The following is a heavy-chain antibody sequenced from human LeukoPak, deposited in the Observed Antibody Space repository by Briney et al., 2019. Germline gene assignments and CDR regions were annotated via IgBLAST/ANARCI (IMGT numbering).Heavy chain of an antibody. CDR3: AADQLSGDYYFGL. J-gene: IGHJ4*02. CDR1: GFTFSSSA. D-gene: IGHD2-21*02. CDR2: IVVGSGNT. Sequence: GASVKVSCKASGFTFSSSAVQWVRQARGQRLEWIGWIVVGSGNTNYAQNFQERVTITRDMSTSTAYMELSGLRSEDTAVYYCAADQLSGDYYFGLWGQGTLVTVSS. V-gene: IGHV1-58*01.